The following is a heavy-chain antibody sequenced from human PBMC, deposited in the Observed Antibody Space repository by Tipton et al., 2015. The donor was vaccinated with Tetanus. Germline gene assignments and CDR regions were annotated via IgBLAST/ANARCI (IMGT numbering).Heavy chain of an antibody. D-gene: IGHD3-10*01. CDR1: GGSISTKTYY. CDR2: ISHSATT. CDR3: ARHVGGYGSPPHDL. V-gene: IGHV4-39*01. Sequence: TLSLTCFVSGGSISTKTYYWGWIRQTPGKGLEWIASISHSATTFYNPSLKSRVTMSVDPSKNQFSMRLSSVTAADTGVYYCARHVGGYGSPPHDLWGQGTLVTVSS. J-gene: IGHJ5*02.